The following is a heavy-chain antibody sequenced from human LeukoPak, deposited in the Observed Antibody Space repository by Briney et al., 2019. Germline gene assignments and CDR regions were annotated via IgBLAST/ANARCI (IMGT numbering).Heavy chain of an antibody. CDR1: RYTFTGYY. CDR3: ARGTGEGYTYGRYYFDY. V-gene: IGHV1-2*02. D-gene: IGHD5-18*01. Sequence: ASVKVSCTASRYTFTGYYMHWVRQAPGQGLEWMGWINPNSGGTDYAQKFQGRVTMTRDTSISTAYMELSRLRSDDTAVYYCARGTGEGYTYGRYYFDYWGQGTLVTVSS. J-gene: IGHJ4*02. CDR2: INPNSGGT.